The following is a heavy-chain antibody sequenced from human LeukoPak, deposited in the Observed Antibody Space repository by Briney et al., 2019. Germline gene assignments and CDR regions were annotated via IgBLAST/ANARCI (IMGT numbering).Heavy chain of an antibody. CDR2: INHSGST. J-gene: IGHJ4*02. CDR3: ARVVAAGTVFDY. CDR1: GGSFSGYY. D-gene: IGHD6-13*01. Sequence: PSETLSLTCAVYGGSFSGYYWSWIRQPPWKGLEWIGEINHSGSTNYNPSLKSRVTISVDKSKNQFSLKLSSVTAADTAVYYCARVVAAGTVFDYWGQGTLVTVSS. V-gene: IGHV4-34*01.